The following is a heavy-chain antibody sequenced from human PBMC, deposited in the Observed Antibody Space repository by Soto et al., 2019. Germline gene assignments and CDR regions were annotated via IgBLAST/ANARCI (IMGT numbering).Heavy chain of an antibody. J-gene: IGHJ4*02. D-gene: IGHD3-22*01. CDR1: GLSLRTSGVG. Sequence: QITLKESGPTLVKPTQTLTLTCTFSGLSLRTSGVGVGWIRQPPGKALEWLALIYWDDDKRYSPSLKSRLTITKDXXKXQXXLTMTNMDPVDTATYYCAHQSSNYYDSSGYYYGIYWGQGTLVTVSS. CDR3: AHQSSNYYDSSGYYYGIY. V-gene: IGHV2-5*02. CDR2: IYWDDDK.